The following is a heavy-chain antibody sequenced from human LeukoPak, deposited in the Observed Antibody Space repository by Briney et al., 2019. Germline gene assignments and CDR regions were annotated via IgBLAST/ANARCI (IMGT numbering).Heavy chain of an antibody. CDR3: ATDPSYLHYDY. Sequence: GGSLRLSCAASGFTFSSYAMSGVRQAPGKGLEWVSAISGSGGSTYYAASVKGRFTISRDNSKNTLYLQMNSLRPADTAVYYCATDPSYLHYDYSGQGTLVTVSS. CDR1: GFTFSSYA. J-gene: IGHJ4*02. V-gene: IGHV3-23*01. D-gene: IGHD2-2*01. CDR2: ISGSGGST.